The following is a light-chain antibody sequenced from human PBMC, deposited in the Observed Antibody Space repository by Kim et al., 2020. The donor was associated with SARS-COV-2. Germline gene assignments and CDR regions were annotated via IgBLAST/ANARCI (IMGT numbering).Light chain of an antibody. J-gene: IGKJ2*01. CDR1: QDISNY. Sequence: DIQMTQSPSSLSASVGDRVTITCQASQDISNYLKWYQQKPGKAPKLLIYDASNLETGVPSRFSGSGSGTDFTLTISSLQPEDIATYYCQQYDNHPYTFGRETKVEI. CDR2: DAS. CDR3: QQYDNHPYT. V-gene: IGKV1-33*01.